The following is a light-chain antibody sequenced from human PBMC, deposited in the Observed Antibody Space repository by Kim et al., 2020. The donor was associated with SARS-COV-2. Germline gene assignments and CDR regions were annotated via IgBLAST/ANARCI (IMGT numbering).Light chain of an antibody. Sequence: ASTGERVTITWRASQGVNIYLTWYQQKPGKAPRLLIHASATLHSGVPPKFTGSGAGTDFTLTINSLQSEDFATYYCQQYYTYPLTFGGGTKLEI. CDR3: QQYYTYPLT. V-gene: IGKV1-8*01. CDR1: QGVNIY. J-gene: IGKJ4*01. CDR2: ASA.